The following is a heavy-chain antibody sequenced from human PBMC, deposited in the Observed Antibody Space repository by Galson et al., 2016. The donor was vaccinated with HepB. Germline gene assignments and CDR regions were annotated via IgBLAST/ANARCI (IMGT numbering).Heavy chain of an antibody. CDR2: ISSSGSTT. D-gene: IGHD6-6*01. Sequence: SLRLSCAASGFTFSSYAMSWVRLAPGKGLEWVSGISSSGSTTYYADSVKGRFTISRDNSKDTLYLQMDSLRAEDTALYYCAKGSSVPHLYYYHHMDVWGKGTTVTVSS. J-gene: IGHJ6*03. CDR3: AKGSSVPHLYYYHHMDV. CDR1: GFTFSSYA. V-gene: IGHV3-23*01.